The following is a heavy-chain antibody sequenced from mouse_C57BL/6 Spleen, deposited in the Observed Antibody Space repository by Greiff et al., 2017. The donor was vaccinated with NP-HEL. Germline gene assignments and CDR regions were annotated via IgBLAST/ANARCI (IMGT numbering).Heavy chain of an antibody. V-gene: IGHV7-1*01. D-gene: IGHD1-1*01. CDR1: GFTFSDFY. CDR3: ARDVHYGSSSGYCDV. Sequence: EVKLVESGGGLVQSGRSLRLSCATSGFTFSDFYMAWVRQAPGKGLEWIAASRNKANDYTTEYSASVKGLFIVSRDNSQSILYLQMNALRAEVTSIYYCARDVHYGSSSGYCDVWGTGTTVTVSS. J-gene: IGHJ1*03. CDR2: SRNKANDYTT.